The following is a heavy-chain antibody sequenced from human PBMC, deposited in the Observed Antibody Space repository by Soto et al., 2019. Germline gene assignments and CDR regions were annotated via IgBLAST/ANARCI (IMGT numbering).Heavy chain of an antibody. CDR3: ARRGSGSYYDY. Sequence: EVQLLESGGGLVQPGGSLRLSCAASGFTFSSYAMRWVRQALVKGLEWVSAISGSGDSTCYADSVKGRFTISRDNSKNTLYLQMNSLRAEDTAVYYCARRGSGSYYDYWGQGTLVTVYS. CDR2: ISGSGDST. D-gene: IGHD1-26*01. J-gene: IGHJ4*02. CDR1: GFTFSSYA. V-gene: IGHV3-23*01.